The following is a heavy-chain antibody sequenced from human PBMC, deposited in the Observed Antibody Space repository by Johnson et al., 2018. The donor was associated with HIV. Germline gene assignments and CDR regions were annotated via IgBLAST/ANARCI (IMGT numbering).Heavy chain of an antibody. CDR1: GFSISSNY. J-gene: IGHJ3*02. CDR3: ARHKAVADAFDI. V-gene: IGHV3-66*04. CDR2: FYSGSNT. Sequence: VQLVESGGGLVKPGGSLRLSCAASGFSISSNYMSWVRQPPGKGLEWVSVFYSGSNTYYADSVKGRFTISRDNSNNTPYLQMNSLRAEDTAVYYCARHKAVADAFDIWGQGTVVTV. D-gene: IGHD6-19*01.